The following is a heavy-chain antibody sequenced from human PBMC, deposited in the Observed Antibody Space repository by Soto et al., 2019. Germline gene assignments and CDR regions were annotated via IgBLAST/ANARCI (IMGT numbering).Heavy chain of an antibody. D-gene: IGHD1-7*01. J-gene: IGHJ4*02. V-gene: IGHV4-59*01. CDR1: VGSISSYY. CDR3: ARPAGTTFRDIEY. CDR2: IYYSGST. Sequence: XETLSLTCTFSVGSISSYYWSWIRHPPGKGLEWIGYIYYSGSTNYNPSLKSRVTISVDTSKNQFSLKLSSVTAADTAVYYCARPAGTTFRDIEYWGQGTLVIVS.